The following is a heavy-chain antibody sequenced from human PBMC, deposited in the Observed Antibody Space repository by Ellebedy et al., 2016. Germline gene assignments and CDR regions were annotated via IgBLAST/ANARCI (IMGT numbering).Heavy chain of an antibody. D-gene: IGHD1-26*01. Sequence: GESLKISCAASGFTFSSYSMNWVRQAPGKGLEWVSSISSSSSYIYYADSVKGRFTISRDNAKNSLYLQMNSLRAEDTAVYYCSRDFSLVGGRSDYWGQGTLVTVSS. J-gene: IGHJ4*02. CDR1: GFTFSSYS. V-gene: IGHV3-21*01. CDR2: ISSSSSYI. CDR3: SRDFSLVGGRSDY.